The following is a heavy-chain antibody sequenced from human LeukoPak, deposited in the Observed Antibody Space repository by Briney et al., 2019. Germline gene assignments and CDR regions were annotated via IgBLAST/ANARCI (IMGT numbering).Heavy chain of an antibody. V-gene: IGHV3-7*01. J-gene: IGHJ4*02. CDR3: ARDAGYGGNSDY. CDR2: INKDGSDK. CDR1: GFTFNMYW. D-gene: IGHD4-23*01. Sequence: GGPLRLSCAASGFTFNMYWMTWVRQAPGKGLESVAYINKDGSDKYYVDSVKGRFTVSRDNAKNSLYLQMNSLRAEDTAVYYCARDAGYGGNSDYWGQGTLVTVSS.